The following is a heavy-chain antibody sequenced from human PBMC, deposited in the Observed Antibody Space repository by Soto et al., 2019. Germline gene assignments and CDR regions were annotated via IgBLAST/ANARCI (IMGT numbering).Heavy chain of an antibody. CDR1: GFTFDDYA. D-gene: IGHD6-13*01. V-gene: IGHV3-9*01. CDR2: INWNSGSI. CDR3: VKDESINWYSGHFRH. J-gene: IGHJ1*01. Sequence: LRLSCAASGFTFDDYAMHWVRQVPGKGLEWVSGINWNSGSIGYADSVKGRFAISRDNAKNSLHLQMNSLRAEDTAFYYCVKDESINWYSGHFRHWGQGTLVTVS.